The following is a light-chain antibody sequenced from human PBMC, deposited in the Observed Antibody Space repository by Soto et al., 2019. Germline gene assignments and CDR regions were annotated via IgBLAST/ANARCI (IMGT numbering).Light chain of an antibody. CDR2: ADN. Sequence: QSLLTQTPSVSGAPGQKITMSCTGSSSNIGAGYDVHWYQQIPGAAPRLLISADNNRPSGVPDRFSASKSGTSASLAITGLQAEDEANYYCQSYDTSLSGVIFGAGTKVTVL. CDR3: QSYDTSLSGVI. V-gene: IGLV1-40*01. CDR1: SSNIGAGYD. J-gene: IGLJ2*01.